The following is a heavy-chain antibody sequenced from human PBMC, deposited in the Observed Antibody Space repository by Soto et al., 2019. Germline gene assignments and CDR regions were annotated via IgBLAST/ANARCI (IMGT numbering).Heavy chain of an antibody. D-gene: IGHD2-21*01. Sequence: TSETLSLTCTVSGGSISTYFWNWVRQVPGKGLEWIGYTNYNGRTNYIYNPSLKSRVTISVDTSKNQFSLHLSSVTAADTAVYFCARDKEHTHGDALGYSGHGTLVTVSS. CDR3: ARDKEHTHGDALGY. CDR2: TNYNGRT. CDR1: GGSISTYF. V-gene: IGHV4-59*01. J-gene: IGHJ4*01.